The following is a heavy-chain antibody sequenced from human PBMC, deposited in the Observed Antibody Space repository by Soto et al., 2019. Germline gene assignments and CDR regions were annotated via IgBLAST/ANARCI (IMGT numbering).Heavy chain of an antibody. CDR1: GGTFSSYA. V-gene: IGHV1-69*06. CDR3: AREIGYCSGGSCYSYYYYGMDV. CDR2: IIPIFGTA. J-gene: IGHJ6*02. D-gene: IGHD2-15*01. Sequence: QVQLVQSGAEVKKPGSSVKVSCKASGGTFSSYAISWVRQAPGQGLEWMGGIIPIFGTANYAQEFQGRVTITADKSTSTAYMELSSLRSEDTAVYYCAREIGYCSGGSCYSYYYYGMDVWGQGTTVTVSS.